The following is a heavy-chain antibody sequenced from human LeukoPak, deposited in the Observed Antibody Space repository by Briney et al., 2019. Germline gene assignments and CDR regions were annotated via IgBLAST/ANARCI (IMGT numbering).Heavy chain of an antibody. CDR1: GFTFTSYG. CDR3: XTLGXSWSSDY. Sequence: GGSLRLSCAASGFTFTSYGMHRVRQAPGKGLEWVALIWYDGRKEYYADSVKGRFTISRDDSRNTRYLQMNGLRAEETAVYYXXTLGXSWSSDYWGQGTLVTVSS. CDR2: IWYDGRKE. D-gene: IGHD6-13*01. J-gene: IGHJ4*02. V-gene: IGHV3-33*01.